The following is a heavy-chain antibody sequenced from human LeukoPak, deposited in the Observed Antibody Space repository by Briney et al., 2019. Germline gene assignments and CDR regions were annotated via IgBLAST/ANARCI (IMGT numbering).Heavy chain of an antibody. J-gene: IGHJ4*02. CDR3: ARGRDSSSWTGYFDY. D-gene: IGHD6-13*01. V-gene: IGHV1-69*04. CDR1: GGTFSSYA. CDR2: ITPILGIA. Sequence: SVKVSCKASGGTFSSYAISWVRQAPGQGLEWMGRITPILGIANYAQKFQGRVTITADKSTSTAYMELSSLRSEDTAVYYCARGRDSSSWTGYFDYWGQGTLVTVSS.